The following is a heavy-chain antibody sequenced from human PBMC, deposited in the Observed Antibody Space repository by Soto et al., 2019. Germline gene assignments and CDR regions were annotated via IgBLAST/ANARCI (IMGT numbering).Heavy chain of an antibody. Sequence: PSETLSLTCTVSGGSISSYYWSWIRQLAGKGLEWIGRIYTSGSTNYNPSLKSRVTMSVDTSKNQFSLKLSSVTAADTAVYYCARDPGIVVVPDAEYYYYGMDVCGQGPTVTVSS. V-gene: IGHV4-4*07. D-gene: IGHD2-2*01. J-gene: IGHJ6*02. CDR1: GGSISSYY. CDR3: ARDPGIVVVPDAEYYYYGMDV. CDR2: IYTSGST.